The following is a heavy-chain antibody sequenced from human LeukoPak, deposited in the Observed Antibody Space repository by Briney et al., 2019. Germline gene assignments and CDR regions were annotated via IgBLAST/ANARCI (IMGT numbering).Heavy chain of an antibody. J-gene: IGHJ6*03. CDR3: ARYMAYSSSWSHYYYMDV. V-gene: IGHV4-4*07. CDR1: GGSISSYY. Sequence: SETLSLTCTVSGGSISSYYWSWIRQPAGKGLEWIGRIYTSGSTNYNPSLKSRVTISVDKSKNQFSLKLNSVTAADTAVYYCARYMAYSSSWSHYYYMDVWGKGTTVTVSS. CDR2: IYTSGST. D-gene: IGHD6-13*01.